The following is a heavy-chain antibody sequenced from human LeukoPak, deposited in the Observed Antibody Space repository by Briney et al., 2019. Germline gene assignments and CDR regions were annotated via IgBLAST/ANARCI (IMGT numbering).Heavy chain of an antibody. CDR2: INAGNGNT. CDR3: ARDGWELLIDY. J-gene: IGHJ4*02. V-gene: IGHV1-3*01. Sequence: ASVKVSCMASGYTFTSYAMHWVRQAPGQRLEWMGWINAGNGNTKYSQKFQGRVTITRDTSASTAYMELSSLRSEDTAVYYCARDGWELLIDYWGQGTLVTVSS. CDR1: GYTFTSYA. D-gene: IGHD1-26*01.